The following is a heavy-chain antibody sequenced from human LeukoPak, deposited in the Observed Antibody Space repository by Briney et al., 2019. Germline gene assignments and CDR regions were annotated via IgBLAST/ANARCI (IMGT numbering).Heavy chain of an antibody. CDR3: ARATVDMTMNEAYHFDF. V-gene: IGHV4-4*07. J-gene: IGHJ4*02. CDR2: IYASGST. CDR1: GGIISNYF. Sequence: SEGLSLTRTVSGGIISNYFWAWIRPPGGKGLEWIGGIYASGSTNYNPSLKSRVTMSVDTSKNQFSLKLTSMTAADTAVYFCARATVDMTMNEAYHFDFWGQGTLVTVSS. D-gene: IGHD4/OR15-4a*01.